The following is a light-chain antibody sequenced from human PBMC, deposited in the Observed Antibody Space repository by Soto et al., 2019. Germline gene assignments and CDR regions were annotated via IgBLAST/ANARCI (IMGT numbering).Light chain of an antibody. Sequence: DIQMTQSPSSLSASVRDRVTITCRASQSISSYLNWYQQKPGKAPNLLIYATSSLQSGVPSRFSGSGSGTDFTLTISSLQPEDFATYYCQQYKDYPLTFGGGTKVDIK. CDR1: QSISSY. V-gene: IGKV1-39*01. CDR3: QQYKDYPLT. CDR2: ATS. J-gene: IGKJ4*01.